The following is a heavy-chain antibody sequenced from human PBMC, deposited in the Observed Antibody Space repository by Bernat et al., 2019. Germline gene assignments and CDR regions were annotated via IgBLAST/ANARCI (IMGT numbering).Heavy chain of an antibody. V-gene: IGHV3-30-3*01. CDR1: GFTFSSYA. CDR2: ISYDGSNK. J-gene: IGHJ4*02. Sequence: QVQLVESGGGVVQPGRSLRLSCAASGFTFSSYAMHWVRQAPGKGLEWVAVISYDGSNKYYADSVKGRFTISRDNSKNTLYLQMNSLRAEDTAVYYCARGLGGSWDYWGQGTLVTVSS. CDR3: ARGLGGSWDY. D-gene: IGHD3-16*01.